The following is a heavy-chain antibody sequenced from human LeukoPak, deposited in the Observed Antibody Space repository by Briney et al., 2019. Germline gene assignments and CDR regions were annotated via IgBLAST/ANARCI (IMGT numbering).Heavy chain of an antibody. J-gene: IGHJ4*02. D-gene: IGHD4-11*01. CDR2: IYWDDDK. V-gene: IGHV2-5*02. CDR3: VHRRIYSPFDY. CDR1: GFSLSTSGVS. Sequence: SGPTLVNPTQTLTLTCTFSGFSLSTSGVSVGWIRQPPGKALEWLALIYWDDDKRYNSSLKSRLTITKDTSKNQVVLTMTNVDPMDTATYYCVHRRIYSPFDYWGQGALVTVSS.